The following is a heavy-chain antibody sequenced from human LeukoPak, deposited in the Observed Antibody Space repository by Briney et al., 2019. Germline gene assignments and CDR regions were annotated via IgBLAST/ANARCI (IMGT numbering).Heavy chain of an antibody. CDR2: IYPADSDT. CDR3: ARQSRDGSKTRGYYFDY. D-gene: IGHD3-10*01. CDR1: GYIFTHYW. J-gene: IGHJ4*02. Sequence: GESLKISCQVSGYIFTHYWIGWVRQVAGKSLESMGLIYPADSDTTYSPSFQGQVTISADKSISTVYLQWSSLRASDTAMYYCARQSRDGSKTRGYYFDYWGQGTLVTVSS. V-gene: IGHV5-51*01.